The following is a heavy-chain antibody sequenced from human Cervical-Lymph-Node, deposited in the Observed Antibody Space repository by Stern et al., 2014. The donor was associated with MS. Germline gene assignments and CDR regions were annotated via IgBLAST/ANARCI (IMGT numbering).Heavy chain of an antibody. CDR2: ISFDGRNK. Sequence: QVQLVESGGGVVQPGRSLRLSCAASGFSFSSYTMHWVRPAPGKGLEWVAAISFDGRNKYYADSVRGRFTISRDTSNNTLFLQMSTLRTEDTAVFYCASPPPFDFWGQGTLVAVSS. CDR1: GFSFSSYT. J-gene: IGHJ4*02. V-gene: IGHV3-30*14. CDR3: ASPPPFDF.